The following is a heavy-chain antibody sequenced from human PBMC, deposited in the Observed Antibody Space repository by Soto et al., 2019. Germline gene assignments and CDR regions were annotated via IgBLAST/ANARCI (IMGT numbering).Heavy chain of an antibody. CDR2: IYFSGST. Sequence: TLSLTCTVSGVSLTNYYWSWIRQPPGKGLEWIGYIYFSGSTNYNPSLKSRVTISGDTSKNQFSLKLSSVTAADTAVYYCARSSTSRFDPWGQGTLVTVSS. CDR1: GVSLTNYY. CDR3: ARSSTSRFDP. D-gene: IGHD2-2*01. J-gene: IGHJ5*02. V-gene: IGHV4-59*01.